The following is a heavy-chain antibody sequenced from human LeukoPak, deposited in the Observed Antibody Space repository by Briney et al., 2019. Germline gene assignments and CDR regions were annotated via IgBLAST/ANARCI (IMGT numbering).Heavy chain of an antibody. CDR2: IIPIFGTA. CDR3: AALPLTGTDY. Sequence: ASVKVSCKASGGTFSSYAISWVRQAPGQGLEWMGGIIPIFGTANYAQKFQERVTITRDMSTSTAYMELSSLRSEDTAVYYCAALPLTGTDYWGQGTLVTVSS. CDR1: GGTFSSYA. J-gene: IGHJ4*02. D-gene: IGHD1-20*01. V-gene: IGHV1-69*05.